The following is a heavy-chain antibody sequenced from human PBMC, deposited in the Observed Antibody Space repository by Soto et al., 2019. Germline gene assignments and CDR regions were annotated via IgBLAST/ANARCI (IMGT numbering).Heavy chain of an antibody. J-gene: IGHJ4*02. CDR3: AILSN. CDR1: GFTVSSNY. CDR2: IYSDGTT. D-gene: IGHD6-6*01. V-gene: IGHV3-53*01. Sequence: XVSLLLSCAASGFTVSSNYMNWVRQAPGKGLEWLSIIYSDGTTYYADSVKGRFTISRDNFKNTLYLQMNNLRAEDTAVYYCAILSNWGQGTLVTVSS.